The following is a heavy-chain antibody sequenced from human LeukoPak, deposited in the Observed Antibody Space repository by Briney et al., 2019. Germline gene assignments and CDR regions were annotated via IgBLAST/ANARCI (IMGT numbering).Heavy chain of an antibody. Sequence: GGSLNLSGAASGFTFSSIALGWFRQAPGKGLEWSSAISGSGGSTYYADSVKGRFTISRDNSKNTLYLQMNSLRAEDTAVYYCAKDPSIYGDYWFDPWGQGTLVTVSS. CDR1: GFTFSSIA. CDR3: AKDPSIYGDYWFDP. CDR2: ISGSGGST. D-gene: IGHD4-17*01. J-gene: IGHJ5*02. V-gene: IGHV3-23*01.